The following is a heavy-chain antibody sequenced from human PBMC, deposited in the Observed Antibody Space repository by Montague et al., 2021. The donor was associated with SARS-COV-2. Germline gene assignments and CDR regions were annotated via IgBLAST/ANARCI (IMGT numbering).Heavy chain of an antibody. CDR2: MHHGENT. CDR3: ARRSNSAGSYYYHLDV. V-gene: IGHV4-34*01. D-gene: IGHD2-21*01. CDR1: GGSMSGYS. J-gene: IGHJ6*02. Sequence: SETLSLTCNVDGGSMSGYSWSWIRQPPGKGLQWIGSMHHGENTSYNPSFKSRVTISVDTSKNQFSLRLSSVTAADTAVYFCARRSNSAGSYYYHLDVWGQGTTVTVSS.